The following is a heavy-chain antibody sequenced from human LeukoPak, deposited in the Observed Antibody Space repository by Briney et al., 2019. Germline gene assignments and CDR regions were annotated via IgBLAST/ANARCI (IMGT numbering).Heavy chain of an antibody. CDR1: GFTFSSYW. V-gene: IGHV3-74*01. Sequence: LSGGSLRLSCAASGFTFSSYWMHWVRQAPGKGLVWVSRINTDGSSTSYADSVKGRFTISRDNAKNTLYLQMNSLRAEDTAVYYCARAVGDSSGYYWYYFDYWGQGTLVTVSS. CDR2: INTDGSST. D-gene: IGHD3-22*01. J-gene: IGHJ4*02. CDR3: ARAVGDSSGYYWYYFDY.